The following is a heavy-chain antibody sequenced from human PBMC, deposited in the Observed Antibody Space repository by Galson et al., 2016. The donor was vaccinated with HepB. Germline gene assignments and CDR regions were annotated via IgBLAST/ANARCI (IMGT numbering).Heavy chain of an antibody. J-gene: IGHJ6*02. V-gene: IGHV3-21*01. CDR3: ARDGSHDFWSGYFPDKTKKNHPFDV. Sequence: SLRLSCAASGFTFSTYTMSWVRQAPGQGLEWVSSISSSGTYISYADSMTGRFTTSRDSAKNSLYLQMNSLRVEDTAVYYCARDGSHDFWSGYFPDKTKKNHPFDVWGQGTTVTVSS. D-gene: IGHD3-3*01. CDR2: ISSSGTYI. CDR1: GFTFSTYT.